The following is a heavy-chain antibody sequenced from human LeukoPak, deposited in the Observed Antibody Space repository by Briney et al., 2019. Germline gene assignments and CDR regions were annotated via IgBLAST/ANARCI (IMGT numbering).Heavy chain of an antibody. CDR1: GFTFSSYS. CDR3: ASQYTSSRIFDD. J-gene: IGHJ4*02. CDR2: ISSSSTYI. V-gene: IGHV3-21*01. D-gene: IGHD6-13*01. Sequence: PGGSLRLSCAASGFTFSSYSMNWVRQAPGKGLEWVSSISSSSTYIYYADSVKGRFTVSRDNAKNSLYLQMNSLRAEDTAVYFCASQYTSSRIFDDWGQGTLVTVSS.